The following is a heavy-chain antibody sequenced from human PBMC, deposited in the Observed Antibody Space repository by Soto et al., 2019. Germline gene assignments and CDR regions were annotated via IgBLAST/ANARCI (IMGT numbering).Heavy chain of an antibody. CDR2: IFSAGMT. CDR3: AGAYSYNYAFDY. CDR1: GFTVKGNY. J-gene: IGHJ4*02. D-gene: IGHD1-1*01. V-gene: IGHV3-53*01. Sequence: GSLRLSCAPSGFTVKGNYVGWARQASGRGMEWVSIIFSAGMTYYTDSVKGRFTISKDISKNTLSLQMNSLRADDTAVYFCAGAYSYNYAFDYWGLGTPVTVS.